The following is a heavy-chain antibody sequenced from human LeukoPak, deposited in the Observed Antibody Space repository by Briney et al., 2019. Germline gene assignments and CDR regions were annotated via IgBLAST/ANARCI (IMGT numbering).Heavy chain of an antibody. J-gene: IGHJ4*02. CDR3: ARAGDSSGYSDY. CDR2: INHSGST. D-gene: IGHD3-22*01. CDR1: GGSFSGYY. V-gene: IGHV4-34*01. Sequence: PSETLSLTCAVHGGSFSGYYWSWIRQPPGKGLEWIGEINHSGSTNYNPSLKSRVTISVDTSKNQFSLKLSSVTAADTAVYYCARAGDSSGYSDYWGQGTLVTVSS.